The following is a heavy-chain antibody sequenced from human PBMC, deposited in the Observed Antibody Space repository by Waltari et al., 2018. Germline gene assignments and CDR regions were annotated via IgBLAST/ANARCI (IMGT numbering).Heavy chain of an antibody. Sequence: QVQLVQSGAEVKKPGPPVKVSCKPSGYTFTSFGFTWLRQAPGQGLEWMGWISAYNGNTNYAQKLQGRVTMTTDTSTSTAYMELRSLRSDDTAVYYCAVGRGYRSKSPYYFDYWGQGTLVTVSS. V-gene: IGHV1-18*01. CDR3: AVGRGYRSKSPYYFDY. J-gene: IGHJ4*02. D-gene: IGHD3-16*02. CDR1: GYTFTSFG. CDR2: ISAYNGNT.